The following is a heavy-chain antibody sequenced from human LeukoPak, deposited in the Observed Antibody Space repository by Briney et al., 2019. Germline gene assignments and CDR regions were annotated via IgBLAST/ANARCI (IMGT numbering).Heavy chain of an antibody. CDR1: GYTFTGYY. CDR3: AREDVVQNYYYYGMDV. D-gene: IGHD2-2*01. V-gene: IGHV1-2*04. Sequence: ASVKVSCKASGYTFTGYYMHWVRQAPGQGLEWMGWINPNSGGTNYAQKFQGWVTMTRDTSISTAYMELSRLRSDDTAVYYCAREDVVQNYYYYGMDVWGQGTTVTVSS. CDR2: INPNSGGT. J-gene: IGHJ6*02.